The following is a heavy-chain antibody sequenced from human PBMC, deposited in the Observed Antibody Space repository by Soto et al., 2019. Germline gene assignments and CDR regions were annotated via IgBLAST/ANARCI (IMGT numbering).Heavy chain of an antibody. CDR1: GFTVSSNY. J-gene: IGHJ4*02. Sequence: GGSLRLSCAASGFTVSSNYMSWVRQAPGKGLEWVSVIYSGGSTYYADSVKGRFTISRDNSKNTLYLQMNSLRAEDTAVYYCARVTKTIHFDYWGQGTLVTVSS. D-gene: IGHD2-2*02. V-gene: IGHV3-66*01. CDR3: ARVTKTIHFDY. CDR2: IYSGGST.